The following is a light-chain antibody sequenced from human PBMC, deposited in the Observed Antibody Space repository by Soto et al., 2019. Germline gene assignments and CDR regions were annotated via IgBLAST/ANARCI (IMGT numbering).Light chain of an antibody. J-gene: IGLJ1*01. CDR3: CSYAGSSTFEV. CDR2: EVS. CDR1: SSDVGSYNL. Sequence: SVLTQLAYVSRSPGQSITISCTGTSSDVGSYNLVSWYQQHPGKAPKLMIYEVSKRPSGVSNRFSGSKSGNTASLTISGLQAEDEADYYCCSYAGSSTFEVFGTGTKVTVL. V-gene: IGLV2-23*02.